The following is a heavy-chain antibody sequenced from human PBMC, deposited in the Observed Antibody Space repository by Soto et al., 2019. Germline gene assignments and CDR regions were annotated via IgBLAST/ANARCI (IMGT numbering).Heavy chain of an antibody. CDR3: ARSPINYGSGSYYINY. CDR2: ITAYNGNT. J-gene: IGHJ4*02. D-gene: IGHD3-10*01. CDR1: GYTFTSYG. V-gene: IGHV1-18*01. Sequence: QVQLVQSGAEVREPGASVTVSCKASGYTFTSYGITWVRQAPGQGLEWMGWITAYNGNTNYAQKVQDRVTMTTDTSTSTAYMELRSLRSDDTAVYYCARSPINYGSGSYYINYWGRGSLVTVSS.